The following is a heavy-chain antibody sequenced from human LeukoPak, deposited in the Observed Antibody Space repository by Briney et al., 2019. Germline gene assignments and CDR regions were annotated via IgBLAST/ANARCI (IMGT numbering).Heavy chain of an antibody. Sequence: PSETLSLTCTVSGGSISSYYWSWTRQPPGKARVGIGYIYYSGSTNYNPSLRSRVTISVDTSKNQFSLKLSSVTAADTAVYYCARANNWNSGDFDYWGQGTLVTVSS. J-gene: IGHJ4*02. CDR3: ARANNWNSGDFDY. D-gene: IGHD1-7*01. CDR1: GGSISSYY. V-gene: IGHV4-59*01. CDR2: IYYSGST.